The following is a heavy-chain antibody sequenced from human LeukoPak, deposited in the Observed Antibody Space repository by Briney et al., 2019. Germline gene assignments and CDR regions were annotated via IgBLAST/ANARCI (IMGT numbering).Heavy chain of an antibody. V-gene: IGHV4-61*02. CDR3: ARGDYYDSSGPNPLWY. CDR1: GGSISSGSYY. CDR2: IYTSGST. Sequence: SQTLSLTCTVSGGSISSGSYYWSWIRQPAGKGLEWIGRIYTSGSTNYNPSLKSRVTISVDTSKNQFSLKLSSVTAADTAVYYCARGDYYDSSGPNPLWYWGQGTLVTVSS. D-gene: IGHD3-22*01. J-gene: IGHJ4*02.